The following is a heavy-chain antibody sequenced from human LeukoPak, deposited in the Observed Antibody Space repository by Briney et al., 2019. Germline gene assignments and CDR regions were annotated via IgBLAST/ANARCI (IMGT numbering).Heavy chain of an antibody. CDR3: ARRGRGLLRYYYYYYMDV. J-gene: IGHJ6*03. Sequence: PSGTLSLTCAVYGGSFSGYYWSWIRQPPGKGLEWIGEINHSGSTNYNPSLKSRVTISVDTSKNQFSLKLSSVTAADTAVYYCARRGRGLLRYYYYYYMDVWGKGTTVTISS. CDR1: GGSFSGYY. D-gene: IGHD2-15*01. V-gene: IGHV4-34*01. CDR2: INHSGST.